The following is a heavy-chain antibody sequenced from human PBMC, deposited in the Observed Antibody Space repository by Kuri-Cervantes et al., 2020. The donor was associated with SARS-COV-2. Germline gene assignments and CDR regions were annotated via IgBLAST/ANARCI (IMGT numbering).Heavy chain of an antibody. CDR3: ARGKFYGDYDNTLGY. D-gene: IGHD4-17*01. CDR2: INPSIGST. CDR1: GYIFTTYH. V-gene: IGHV1-46*01. J-gene: IGHJ4*02. Sequence: ASVKVSCKASGYIFTTYHIHWVRQAPGQGLEWMGIINPSIGSTTYAQKFQGRVTITRDTSAGTAYMELSSLRSEDTAVYYCARGKFYGDYDNTLGYWGQGTLVTVSS.